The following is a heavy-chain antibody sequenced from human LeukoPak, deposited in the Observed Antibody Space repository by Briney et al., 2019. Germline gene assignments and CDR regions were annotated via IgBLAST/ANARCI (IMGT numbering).Heavy chain of an antibody. CDR3: ARDLVQLWSKDF. Sequence: QPGGSLRLSCAASGFTFSNYEFNWVRQAPGKGLEWVSYISSSGRNIYHADSVKGRFTISRDNAKNSLYLQMNSLRAEDTAVYYCARDLVQLWSKDFWGQGTLVSVSS. CDR1: GFTFSNYE. V-gene: IGHV3-48*03. CDR2: ISSSGRNI. D-gene: IGHD5-18*01. J-gene: IGHJ4*02.